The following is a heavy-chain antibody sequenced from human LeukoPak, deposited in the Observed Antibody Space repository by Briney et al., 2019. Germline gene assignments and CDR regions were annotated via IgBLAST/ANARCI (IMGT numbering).Heavy chain of an antibody. V-gene: IGHV4-34*01. CDR1: GGSFSGYY. Sequence: PSETLSLTCAVYGGSFSGYYWSWIRQPPGKGLEWIGEINHSGSTNYNPSLKSRVTISVDTSKNQFPLKLSSVTAADTAVYYCARESHYYFDYWGQGTLVTVSS. CDR2: INHSGST. CDR3: ARESHYYFDY. J-gene: IGHJ4*02. D-gene: IGHD5-12*01.